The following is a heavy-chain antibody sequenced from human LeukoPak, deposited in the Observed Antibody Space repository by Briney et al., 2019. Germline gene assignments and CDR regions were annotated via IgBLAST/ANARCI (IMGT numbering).Heavy chain of an antibody. CDR3: ARVTDGSSWSYGMDV. CDR2: INPNSGGT. CDR1: GYTFTGYY. V-gene: IGHV1-2*04. D-gene: IGHD6-13*01. J-gene: IGHJ6*02. Sequence: AASVKVSCKASGYTFTGYYMHWVRQAPGQGLEWMGWINPNSGGTNYARKFQDWVTMTRDTSISTAYMELRRLKSDDTAVYYCARVTDGSSWSYGMDVWGQGTTVTVSS.